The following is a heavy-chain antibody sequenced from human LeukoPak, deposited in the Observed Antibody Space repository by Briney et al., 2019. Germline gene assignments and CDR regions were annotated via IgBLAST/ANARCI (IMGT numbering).Heavy chain of an antibody. J-gene: IGHJ4*02. D-gene: IGHD6-13*01. CDR2: IYYSGST. CDR1: GGSISSDC. Sequence: PSETLSVTCTVSGGSISSDCWSWIRQPPGKGLEWIGYIYYSGSTNYNPSLKSRVTISVDTSKNQFSLKLSSVTAADTAVYYCARVGPDTSSWHYWGQGTQVTVSS. CDR3: ARVGPDTSSWHY. V-gene: IGHV4-59*12.